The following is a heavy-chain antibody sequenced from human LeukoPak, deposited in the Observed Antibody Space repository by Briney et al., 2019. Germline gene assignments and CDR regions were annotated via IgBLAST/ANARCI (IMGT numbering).Heavy chain of an antibody. D-gene: IGHD6-13*01. Sequence: SETLSLTCTVSGGSISSSSYYWGWIRQPPGKGLEWIGSTYYSGSTYYNPSLKSRVTISVDTSKNQFSLKLSSVTAADTAVYYCASEAAAGTRSPRFDYWGQGTLVTVSS. CDR2: TYYSGST. V-gene: IGHV4-39*01. J-gene: IGHJ4*02. CDR1: GGSISSSSYY. CDR3: ASEAAAGTRSPRFDY.